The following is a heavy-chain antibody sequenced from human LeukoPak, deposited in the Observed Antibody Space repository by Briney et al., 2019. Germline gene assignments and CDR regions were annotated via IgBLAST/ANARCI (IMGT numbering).Heavy chain of an antibody. D-gene: IGHD3-3*01. Sequence: PGGSLRLSCAASGFTFSSYGMHWVRQAPGKGLEWVAFIRYDGSNKYYADSVKSRFTISRDNSKNTLYLQMNSLRAEDTAVYYCAKDRGPYYDFWSGKYDYWGQGTLVTVSS. CDR2: IRYDGSNK. CDR1: GFTFSSYG. CDR3: AKDRGPYYDFWSGKYDY. J-gene: IGHJ4*02. V-gene: IGHV3-30*02.